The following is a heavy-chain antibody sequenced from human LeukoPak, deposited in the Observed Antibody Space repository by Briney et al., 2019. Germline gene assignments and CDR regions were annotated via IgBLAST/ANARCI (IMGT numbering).Heavy chain of an antibody. J-gene: IGHJ5*02. Sequence: GGSLRLSCAASGFTFSDYYMNWIRQAPGKGLEWVSYIGNTGSAMYYADSVKGRFTISRDNAKNSLYLQMNSLRAEDTAIYYSASDSSGYFGPWGPGTLVTVSS. D-gene: IGHD3-22*01. CDR2: IGNTGSAM. V-gene: IGHV3-11*01. CDR1: GFTFSDYY. CDR3: ASDSSGYFGP.